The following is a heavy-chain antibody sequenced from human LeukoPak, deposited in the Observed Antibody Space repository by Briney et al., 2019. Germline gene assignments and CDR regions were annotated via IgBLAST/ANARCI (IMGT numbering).Heavy chain of an antibody. V-gene: IGHV4-39*01. CDR3: ARLRVQQLASSYYMDV. D-gene: IGHD6-13*01. Sequence: SETLSLTCTVSGDSVTTTNFYWGWIRQAPGKGLEWIGSLDYGVNTYYKPSLKSRVTISVDTSLNQFSLILTSVTAADTGVYYCARLRVQQLASSYYMDVWGKGTTVTVSS. CDR2: LDYGVNT. CDR1: GDSVTTTNFY. J-gene: IGHJ6*03.